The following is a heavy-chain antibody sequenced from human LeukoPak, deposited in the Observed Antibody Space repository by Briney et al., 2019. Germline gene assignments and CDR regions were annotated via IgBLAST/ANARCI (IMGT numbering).Heavy chain of an antibody. CDR2: ISYDGSNK. J-gene: IGHJ6*02. D-gene: IGHD2-2*01. Sequence: GGSLRLSCAASGFTFSSYAMHWVRQAPGKGLEWVAVISYDGSNKYYADSVKGRFTISRDNSKNTLYLQMNSLRAEDTAVYYCAREDIVVVPAAYYYYGMDIWGQETTVTVSS. CDR3: AREDIVVVPAAYYYYGMDI. CDR1: GFTFSSYA. V-gene: IGHV3-30-3*01.